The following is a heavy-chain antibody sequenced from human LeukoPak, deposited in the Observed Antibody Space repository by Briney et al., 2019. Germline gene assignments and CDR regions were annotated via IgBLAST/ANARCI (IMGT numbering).Heavy chain of an antibody. CDR2: IYPGDSDT. CDR3: ARTYYDILTGLIGAFDI. Sequence: GESLKISCKGSGYSFTSYWIGWVRQLPGKGLGWMGIIYPGDSDTRYSPSFQGQVTISADKSISTDYLQWSSLKASDTAMYYCARTYYDILTGLIGAFDIWGQGTMVTVSS. J-gene: IGHJ3*02. CDR1: GYSFTSYW. V-gene: IGHV5-51*01. D-gene: IGHD3-9*01.